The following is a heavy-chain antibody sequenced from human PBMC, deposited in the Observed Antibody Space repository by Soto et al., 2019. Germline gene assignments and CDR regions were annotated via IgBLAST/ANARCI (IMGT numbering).Heavy chain of an antibody. J-gene: IGHJ1*01. D-gene: IGHD2-15*01. V-gene: IGHV1-46*01. CDR2: VNPRGGST. CDR3: EREGNCIARICYSEY. Sequence: GASVKVACKASGDIFTAYSMQWVGQTPGQGREWMGVVNPRGGSTGYAQKFQRRITMTRDTSTRKVYMELGGLRSDDTSVYYCEREGNCIARICYSEY. CDR1: GDIFTAYS.